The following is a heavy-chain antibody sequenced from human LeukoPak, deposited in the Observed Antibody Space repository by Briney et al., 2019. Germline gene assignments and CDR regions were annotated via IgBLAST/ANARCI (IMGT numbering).Heavy chain of an antibody. CDR1: GFTFSSYA. Sequence: PGRSLRLSCAASGFTFSSYAMHWVRQAPGKGLEWVAVISYDGSNKYYADSVKGRFTISRDNAKNSLYLQMNSLRAEDTAVYYCARVLDWGLDYWGQGTLVTVSS. V-gene: IGHV3-30-3*01. CDR2: ISYDGSNK. J-gene: IGHJ4*02. CDR3: ARVLDWGLDY. D-gene: IGHD3-9*01.